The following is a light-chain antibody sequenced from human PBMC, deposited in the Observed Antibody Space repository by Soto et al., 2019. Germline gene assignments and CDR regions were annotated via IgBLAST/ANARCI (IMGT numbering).Light chain of an antibody. CDR1: VLGKKY. Sequence: SYELTQPSSVSVSPGQTARITCSGDVLGKKYARWLQHKPGQAPVLLIYKDSERPSGIPERFSGSSSGTSVTLTISGAQVEDEADYYCYSASDNNLSVLFGGGTKVTVL. CDR2: KDS. J-gene: IGLJ2*01. V-gene: IGLV3-27*01. CDR3: YSASDNNLSVL.